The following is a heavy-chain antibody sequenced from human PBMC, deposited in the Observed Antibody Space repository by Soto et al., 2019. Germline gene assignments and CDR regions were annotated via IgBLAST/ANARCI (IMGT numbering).Heavy chain of an antibody. J-gene: IGHJ4*02. CDR2: IYHSGST. D-gene: IGHD5-18*01. Sequence: SETLSLTCAVSGGSISSGGYSWSWIRQPPGKGLEWIGYIYHSGSTYYNPSLKSRVTISVDRSKNQFSLKLSSVTAADTAVYYCARKWIKLWVVFDYWGQGTLVTVS. CDR3: ARKWIKLWVVFDY. CDR1: GGSISSGGYS. V-gene: IGHV4-30-2*01.